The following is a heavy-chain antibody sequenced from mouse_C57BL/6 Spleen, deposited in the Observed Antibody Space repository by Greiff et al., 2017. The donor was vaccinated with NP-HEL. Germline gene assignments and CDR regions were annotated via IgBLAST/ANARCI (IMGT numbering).Heavy chain of an antibody. D-gene: IGHD1-1*01. Sequence: VQLVESGPELVKPGASVKLSCKASGYTFTSYDINWVKQRPGQGLEWIGWIYPRDGSTKYNEKFKGKATLTVDTSSSTAYMELHSLTSEDSAVYFCARAVVAYYYAMDYWGQGTSVTVSS. CDR2: IYPRDGST. CDR1: GYTFTSYD. V-gene: IGHV1-85*01. CDR3: ARAVVAYYYAMDY. J-gene: IGHJ4*01.